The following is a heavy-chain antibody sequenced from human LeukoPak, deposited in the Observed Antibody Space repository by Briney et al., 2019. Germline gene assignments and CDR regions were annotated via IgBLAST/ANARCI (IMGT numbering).Heavy chain of an antibody. J-gene: IGHJ4*02. V-gene: IGHV4-39*01. D-gene: IGHD6-25*01. Sequence: SETLSLTCTVSLGSIRSYDYHWTLIRQPPGKGLEWIGSIYYSGGTYYNPSLKSRVTISVDLSKNQFSMKMNDVTAADTAVYYCARHEVSGYYYVDYWGQGTLVTVSS. CDR1: LGSIRSYDYH. CDR3: ARHEVSGYYYVDY. CDR2: IYYSGGT.